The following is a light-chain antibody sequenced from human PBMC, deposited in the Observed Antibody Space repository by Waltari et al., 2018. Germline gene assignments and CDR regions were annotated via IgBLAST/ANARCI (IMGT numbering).Light chain of an antibody. CDR1: QSVSSN. CDR3: HQYTTWPPGT. V-gene: IGKV3-15*01. CDR2: GAS. Sequence: EIMMTQSPATPSVSPGERATLSCRASQSVSSNLAWYQQKPGQAPRLLIYGASTRATGLPARFSGSGSGTEFTLTISRLQSEDFASYYCHQYTTWPPGTFGQGTRVEIK. J-gene: IGKJ1*01.